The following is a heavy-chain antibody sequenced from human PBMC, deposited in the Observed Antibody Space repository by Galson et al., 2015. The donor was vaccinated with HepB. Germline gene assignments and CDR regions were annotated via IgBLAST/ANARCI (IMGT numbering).Heavy chain of an antibody. V-gene: IGHV2-5*02. CDR2: IYWDDDK. CDR1: GFSLSTSGVG. D-gene: IGHD3-10*01. J-gene: IGHJ5*02. Sequence: PALVKPTQTLTLTCTFSGFSLSTSGVGVGWIRQPPGKALEWLALIYWDDDKRYSPSLKSRLTITKDTSKNQVVLTMTNMDPVDTATYYCAHTCASSGSLCTGWFDPWGQGTLVTVSS. CDR3: AHTCASSGSLCTGWFDP.